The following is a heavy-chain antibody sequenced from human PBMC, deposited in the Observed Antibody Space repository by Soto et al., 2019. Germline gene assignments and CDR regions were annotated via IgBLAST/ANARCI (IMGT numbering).Heavy chain of an antibody. V-gene: IGHV3-30-3*01. CDR3: ARTIAVISHATQSILTGITAYYGMDX. D-gene: IGHD3-9*01. Sequence: PGGSLRLSCAASGFTFSSYAMHWVRQAPGKGLEWVAFISYDGSNKFYAYSVKVRFTMSIDNSKNQLYLEMNSLRAEDTAVYYCARTIAVISHATQSILTGITAYYGMDXSGRGTTLPVS. CDR1: GFTFSSYA. J-gene: IGHJ6*02. CDR2: ISYDGSNK.